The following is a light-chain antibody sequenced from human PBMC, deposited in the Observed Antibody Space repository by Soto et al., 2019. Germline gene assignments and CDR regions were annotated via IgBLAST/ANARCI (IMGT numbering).Light chain of an antibody. CDR3: QKYNSTPWT. J-gene: IGKJ1*01. CDR2: AAS. CDR1: QGISNY. Sequence: DIQMTQSPSSLSASVRDRVTITCRASQGISNYLAWYQQKPGKVPKLLIYAASTLQSGVPSRFSGSGSGTDFTLTISSLQPEDVSTYYWQKYNSTPWTFGQGTKVEIK. V-gene: IGKV1-27*01.